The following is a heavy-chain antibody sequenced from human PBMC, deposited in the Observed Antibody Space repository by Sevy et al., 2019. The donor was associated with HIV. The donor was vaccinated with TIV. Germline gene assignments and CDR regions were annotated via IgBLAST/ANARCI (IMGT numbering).Heavy chain of an antibody. Sequence: SESLSLTCSISGGTIVSSGHYWGWIRQTPGKGLEWIGSIYYNGHTFNTPSLKSRLTISIDTSKNQFSLTLSSVTVADTAVYFCAREAGGYDYDYGMDVWGQGTTVTVSS. J-gene: IGHJ6*02. CDR1: GGTIVSSGHY. CDR2: IYYNGHT. D-gene: IGHD5-12*01. CDR3: AREAGGYDYDYGMDV. V-gene: IGHV4-39*02.